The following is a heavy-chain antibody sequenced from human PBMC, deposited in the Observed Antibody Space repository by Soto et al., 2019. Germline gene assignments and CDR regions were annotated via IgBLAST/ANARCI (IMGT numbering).Heavy chain of an antibody. V-gene: IGHV1-46*03. CDR3: ASRDIGARPSTNYYYYYMDV. J-gene: IGHJ6*03. CDR1: GYTFTSYY. CDR2: INPSGGST. Sequence: ASVKVSCKASGYTFTSYYMHWVRQAPGQGLEWMGIINPSGGSTSYAQKFQGRVTMTRDTSTSTVYMELSSLRSEDTAVYYCASRDIGARPSTNYYYYYMDVWGKGITVTVSS. D-gene: IGHD2-15*01.